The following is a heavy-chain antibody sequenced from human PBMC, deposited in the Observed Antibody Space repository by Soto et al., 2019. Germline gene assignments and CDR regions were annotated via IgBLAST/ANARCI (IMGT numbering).Heavy chain of an antibody. D-gene: IGHD3-3*01. CDR1: GYTFTGYY. Sequence: ASVKVSCKASGYTFTGYYMHWVRQAPGQGLEWMGWINPNSGGTNYAQKFQGRVTMTRDTSISTAYMELSRLRSDDTAVYYCAREKSGDFWSGYLYYYGMDVWGQGTTVTVS. V-gene: IGHV1-2*02. CDR3: AREKSGDFWSGYLYYYGMDV. J-gene: IGHJ6*02. CDR2: INPNSGGT.